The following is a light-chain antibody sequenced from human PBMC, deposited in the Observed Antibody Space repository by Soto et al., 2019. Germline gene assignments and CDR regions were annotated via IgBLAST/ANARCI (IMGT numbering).Light chain of an antibody. CDR2: RNN. CDR1: YSNIGSRP. V-gene: IGLV1-44*01. J-gene: IGLJ1*01. CDR3: AAWDYSLNVYV. Sequence: QSVLTQPPSASGTPGKRVTLSCSGSYSNIGSRPVNWYQQFPGTAPKLLIYRNNQRPSGVPDRFSGSKSGTSASLAISGLQSEDEADYYCAAWDYSLNVYVFGTGTKVTVL.